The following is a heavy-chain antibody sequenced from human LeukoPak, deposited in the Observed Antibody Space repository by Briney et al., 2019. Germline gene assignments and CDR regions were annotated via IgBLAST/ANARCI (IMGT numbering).Heavy chain of an antibody. Sequence: GGSLRLSCAASGFTFSGSAMHWVRQASGRGLEWIGRIRSKANSYETAYAESVKGRFTMSRDDSKNTVYLQMNRLKTEDTAVYYCSRPRGRSSVSFDPWGPGTLVTVSS. J-gene: IGHJ5*02. V-gene: IGHV3-73*01. CDR3: SRPRGRSSVSFDP. CDR1: GFTFSGSA. CDR2: IRSKANSYET. D-gene: IGHD6-6*01.